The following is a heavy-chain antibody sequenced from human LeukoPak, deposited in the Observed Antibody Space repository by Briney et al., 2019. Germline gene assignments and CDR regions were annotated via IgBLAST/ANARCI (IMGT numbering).Heavy chain of an antibody. J-gene: IGHJ5*02. CDR2: IYYSGST. Sequence: PSETLSLTCTVSGGSVSRGYYYWSWIRQPPGKGLEWIGYIYYSGSTNYNPSLKSRVTISVDTSKNQFSLKLSPVTAADTAVYYCAGSQYYDFWSGINWFDPWGQGTLVTVSS. V-gene: IGHV4-61*01. CDR1: GGSVSRGYYY. CDR3: AGSQYYDFWSGINWFDP. D-gene: IGHD3-3*01.